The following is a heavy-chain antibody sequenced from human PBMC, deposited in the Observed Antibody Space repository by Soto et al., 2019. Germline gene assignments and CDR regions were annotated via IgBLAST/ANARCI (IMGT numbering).Heavy chain of an antibody. CDR2: IIPIFGTA. V-gene: IGHV1-69*06. CDR1: GGTFSSYA. J-gene: IGHJ6*02. D-gene: IGHD5-12*01. Sequence: ASVKVSCKASGGTFSSYAISWVRQAPGQGLEWMGGIIPIFGTANYAQKFQGRVTITADKSTSTAYTELSSLRSEDTAVYYCARAGYSGYDLGGYYYYYGMDVWGQGTTVTVSS. CDR3: ARAGYSGYDLGGYYYYYGMDV.